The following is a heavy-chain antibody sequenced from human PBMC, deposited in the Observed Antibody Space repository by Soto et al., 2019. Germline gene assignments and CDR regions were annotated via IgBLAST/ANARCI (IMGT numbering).Heavy chain of an antibody. V-gene: IGHV4-59*12. D-gene: IGHD6-13*01. J-gene: IGHJ5*02. CDR2: MDKSGNT. CDR1: GDSITSDW. Sequence: SETLSLTCVVSGDSITSDWWSWIRQPPGKGLEWIGYMDKSGNTNYNPSLKSRITISVDTSKNQFSLKLSSVTAADTAVYYCARCSSSWQRNWFDPWGQGTLVTVS. CDR3: ARCSSSWQRNWFDP.